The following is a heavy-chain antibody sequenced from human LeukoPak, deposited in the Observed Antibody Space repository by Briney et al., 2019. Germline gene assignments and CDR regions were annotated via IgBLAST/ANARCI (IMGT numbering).Heavy chain of an antibody. CDR2: ISRRSNQK. V-gene: IGHV3-48*01. J-gene: IGHJ4*02. CDR3: ARDTPDSSGC. Sequence: GGSLRLSCAATGFTFSSYSMNWVRQAPGKGLEGVSYISRRSNQKYYADSVKDRFTIYRDNAENSLYLQMNSLRAEDTAVYYCARDTPDSSGCWGQGTLVTVSS. D-gene: IGHD6-19*01. CDR1: GFTFSSYS.